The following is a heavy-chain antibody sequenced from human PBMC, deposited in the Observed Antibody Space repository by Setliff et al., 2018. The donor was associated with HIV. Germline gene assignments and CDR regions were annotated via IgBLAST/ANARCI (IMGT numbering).Heavy chain of an antibody. CDR2: IFPGDSKM. Sequence: PGETLKISCKGSGYSFTSYWIAWVRQKPGKGLEWMGIIFPGDSKMHYSPSFQGRVTLSADKSISTAYLQWSSLQTSDTAIYYCVRHRSAVAGTRIGYCYYMDVWGKGTTVTVSS. J-gene: IGHJ6*03. CDR1: GYSFTSYW. CDR3: VRHRSAVAGTRIGYCYYMDV. V-gene: IGHV5-51*01. D-gene: IGHD6-19*01.